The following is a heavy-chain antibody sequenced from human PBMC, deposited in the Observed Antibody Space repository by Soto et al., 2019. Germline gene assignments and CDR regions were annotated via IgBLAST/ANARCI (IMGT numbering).Heavy chain of an antibody. V-gene: IGHV3-30*04. J-gene: IGHJ5*02. CDR1: GFILSSFA. D-gene: IGHD3-22*01. CDR2: ISYDGRKK. CDR3: ARQDHSGSGWFAT. Sequence: GGSLRLSCAASGFILSSFAIHWVRQAPGKGLEWAAVISYDGRKKYYADSMKGRFTISRDNSKNTLYLQMNSLSADDTAVYYWARQDHSGSGWFATCGQGTLVTVYS.